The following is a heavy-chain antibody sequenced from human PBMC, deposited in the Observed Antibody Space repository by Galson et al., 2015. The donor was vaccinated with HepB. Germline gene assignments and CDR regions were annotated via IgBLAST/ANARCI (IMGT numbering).Heavy chain of an antibody. J-gene: IGHJ4*02. CDR1: GGSFSGYY. D-gene: IGHD3-3*01. CDR3: ARGPNDFWSGYYVLWGFDY. Sequence: ETLSLTCAVYGGSFSGYYWSWIRQPPGKGLEWIGEINHSGSTNYNPSLKSRVTISVDTSKNQFSLKLSSVTAADTAVYYCARGPNDFWSGYYVLWGFDYWGQGTLVTVSS. V-gene: IGHV4-34*01. CDR2: INHSGST.